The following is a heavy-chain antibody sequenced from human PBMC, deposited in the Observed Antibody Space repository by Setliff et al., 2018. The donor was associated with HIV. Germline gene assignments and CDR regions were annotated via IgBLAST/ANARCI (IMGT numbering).Heavy chain of an antibody. D-gene: IGHD1-26*01. J-gene: IGHJ4*02. CDR2: INPKSDGT. Sequence: ASVKVSCKASGYSFTDYYIHWVRQAPGQGLEWMGWINPKSDGTNYAQKFQGWITMTRDTSISTAYMELSRLRSEDTAVYYCATDLSGSYWYYFDYWGQGTLVTVSS. CDR3: ATDLSGSYWYYFDY. V-gene: IGHV1-2*04. CDR1: GYSFTDYY.